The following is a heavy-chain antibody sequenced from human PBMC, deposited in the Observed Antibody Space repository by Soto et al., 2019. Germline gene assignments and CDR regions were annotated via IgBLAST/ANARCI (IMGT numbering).Heavy chain of an antibody. CDR2: ISYDGSNK. J-gene: IGHJ4*02. D-gene: IGHD7-27*01. V-gene: IGHV3-30-3*01. CDR1: GCTFSSYA. CDR3: ARGGGPDWGSTTSTDFDY. Sequence: QVQLVESGGGVVQPGRSLRLSCAASGCTFSSYAMHWVRQAPGKGLEWVAVISYDGSNKYYADSVKGRFTISRDNSKNTLYLQMNSLRAEDTAVYYCARGGGPDWGSTTSTDFDYWGQGTLVTVSS.